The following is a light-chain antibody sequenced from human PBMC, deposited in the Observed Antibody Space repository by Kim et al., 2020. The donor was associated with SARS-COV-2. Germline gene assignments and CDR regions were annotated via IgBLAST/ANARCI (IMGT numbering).Light chain of an antibody. CDR2: GAS. CDR1: ESISTS. V-gene: IGKV3D-15*01. J-gene: IGKJ2*01. Sequence: EIVVTQSPATLSVSPGESATLSCRASESISTSLAWYQQRSGQVPRLLIHGASTRAAGVPTRFTGRGSGTEFTLTINSLQSEDFAVYYCQQSYNLYTFGQGTKLEI. CDR3: QQSYNLYT.